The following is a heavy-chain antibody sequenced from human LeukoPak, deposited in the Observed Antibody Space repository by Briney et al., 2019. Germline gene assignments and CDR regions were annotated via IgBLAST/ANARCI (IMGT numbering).Heavy chain of an antibody. CDR3: ARVGITIFGVAPGYMDV. Sequence: GGSLRLSCAASGFTFSSYAMHWVRQAPGKGLEWVAVISYDGSNKYYADSVKGRFTISRDNSKNTLYLQMNSLRAEDTAVYYCARVGITIFGVAPGYMDVWGKGTTVTVSS. D-gene: IGHD3-3*01. J-gene: IGHJ6*03. CDR1: GFTFSSYA. CDR2: ISYDGSNK. V-gene: IGHV3-30-3*01.